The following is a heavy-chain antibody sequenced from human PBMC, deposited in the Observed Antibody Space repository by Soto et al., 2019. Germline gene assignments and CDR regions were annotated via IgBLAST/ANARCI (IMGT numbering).Heavy chain of an antibody. V-gene: IGHV1-18*01. CDR2: ISAYNSNT. CDR3: ARDHCSGGSCSPYAPHHAFDI. Sequence: ASVKVSCKASGYTFTSYGISWVRQAPGQGLEWIGWISAYNSNTNYAQKHQGRVTMTTDTSTSTAYMELRSLRSDDTAVYYCARDHCSGGSCSPYAPHHAFDIWGQGTMVTVSS. CDR1: GYTFTSYG. D-gene: IGHD2-15*01. J-gene: IGHJ3*02.